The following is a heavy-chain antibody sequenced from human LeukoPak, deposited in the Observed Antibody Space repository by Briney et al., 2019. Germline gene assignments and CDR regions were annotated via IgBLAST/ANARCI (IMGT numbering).Heavy chain of an antibody. CDR3: AREFICSGGSCYSGYMDV. Sequence: TASQTPSLTCTVSGGSISSGDYYWSWIRQPPGKGLEWIGYIYYSGSTYYNPSLKSRVTISVDTSKNQFSLKLSSVTAADTAVYYCAREFICSGGSCYSGYMDVWGKGTTVTVSS. D-gene: IGHD2-15*01. CDR1: GGSISSGDYY. CDR2: IYYSGST. V-gene: IGHV4-30-4*08. J-gene: IGHJ6*03.